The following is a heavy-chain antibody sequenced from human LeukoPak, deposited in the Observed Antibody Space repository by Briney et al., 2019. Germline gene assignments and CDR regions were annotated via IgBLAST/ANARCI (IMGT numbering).Heavy chain of an antibody. V-gene: IGHV3-23*01. J-gene: IGHJ4*02. CDR2: ISGSAGST. CDR3: ARDNAGYDY. CDR1: GFTFSSSA. D-gene: IGHD5-12*01. Sequence: SGGSLRLSCAVSGFTFSSSAMSWVRQAPGKGLEWVSAISGSAGSTYYADSVKGRFIISRDNAKNSLYLQMNSLRAEDTAIYYCARDNAGYDYWGQGTLVTVSS.